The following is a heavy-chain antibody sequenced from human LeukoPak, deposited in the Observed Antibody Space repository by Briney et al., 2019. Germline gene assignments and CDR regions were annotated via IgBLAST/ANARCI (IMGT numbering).Heavy chain of an antibody. CDR1: GGSITNTNY. CDR2: VNLQGST. J-gene: IGHJ4*02. Sequence: SETLSLTCGVSGGSITNTNYWTWVRQPPGKGLEWIGEVNLQGSTNYNPPLMGRVAISVDTSENHISLQLTSVTAADTAVYYCAREGGPYRPLDYSGQGTLITVSS. V-gene: IGHV4-4*02. CDR3: AREGGPYRPLDY.